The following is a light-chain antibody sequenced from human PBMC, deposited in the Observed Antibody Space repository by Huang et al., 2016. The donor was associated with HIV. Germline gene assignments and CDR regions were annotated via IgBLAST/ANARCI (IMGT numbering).Light chain of an antibody. Sequence: EIVMTQSPATLPVSPGERATLASRASQSISSNLAWYQQKPGQAPRLLIYGAATRATGIPARFSGSGSGTEFTLTIRSLQSEDFAVYYCQQYNNWPPEITFGQGTRLEMK. V-gene: IGKV3-15*01. CDR1: QSISSN. CDR3: QQYNNWPPEIT. J-gene: IGKJ5*01. CDR2: GAA.